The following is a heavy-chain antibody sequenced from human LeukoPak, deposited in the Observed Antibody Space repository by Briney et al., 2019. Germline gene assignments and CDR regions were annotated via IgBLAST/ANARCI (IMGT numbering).Heavy chain of an antibody. D-gene: IGHD3-10*01. CDR2: IYPGDSDT. Sequence: GESLKISCKSSGYSFPSYWIGWVRHMPGKGLEWVGIIYPGDSDTRYSPSFQGQVTTSADKPISTAYLQWSSLKASDTAIYYCARLRDGRAFGAIDYWGQGTLVTVSS. V-gene: IGHV5-51*01. J-gene: IGHJ4*02. CDR1: GYSFPSYW. CDR3: ARLRDGRAFGAIDY.